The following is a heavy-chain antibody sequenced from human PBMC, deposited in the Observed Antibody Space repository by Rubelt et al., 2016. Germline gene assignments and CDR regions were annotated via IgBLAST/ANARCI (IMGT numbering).Heavy chain of an antibody. J-gene: IGHJ6*02. CDR3: ARSYYYDSSGYLYGMDV. Sequence: QVQLQESGPGLVKPSETLSLTCTVSGGSISSYYWSWIRQPPGKGLEWIGYIYYSGSTNYNPSLKSRVTISVDTSKNQFSLKLSSVTAADTAVYYCARSYYYDSSGYLYGMDVWGQGTTVTVSS. D-gene: IGHD3-22*01. CDR1: GGSISSYY. CDR2: IYYSGST. V-gene: IGHV4-59*08.